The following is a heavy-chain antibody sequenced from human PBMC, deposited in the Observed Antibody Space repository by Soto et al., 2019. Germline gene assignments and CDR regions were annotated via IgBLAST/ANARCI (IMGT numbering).Heavy chain of an antibody. CDR1: GYTFTGYA. Sequence: QVQLVQSGAEEKKPGASVKVSCKASGYTFTGYAMHWVRQAPGQRLEWMGWINAGNGNTKYSQKFQGRVTITRDTSASPAYMELSSLRSEDKAVYYCARAVAVPADFDYWGQGTLVTVSS. CDR3: ARAVAVPADFDY. V-gene: IGHV1-3*05. J-gene: IGHJ4*02. D-gene: IGHD6-19*01. CDR2: INAGNGNT.